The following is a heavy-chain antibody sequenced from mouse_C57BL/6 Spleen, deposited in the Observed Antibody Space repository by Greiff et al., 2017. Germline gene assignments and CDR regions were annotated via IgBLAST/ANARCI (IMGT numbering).Heavy chain of an antibody. CDR1: GYNIKDYY. CDR3: ARRGDYGAGFDY. Sequence: VQLQQSGAELVKPGASVKLSCTASGYNIKDYYMNWVKQRTEQGLEWIGRIEPEDGATKYAPKFQGKATLTADTSSNSAYLQLSSLTSEDTAVSSCARRGDYGAGFDYWGQGTTRTVSS. D-gene: IGHD2-4*01. V-gene: IGHV14-2*01. J-gene: IGHJ2*01. CDR2: IEPEDGAT.